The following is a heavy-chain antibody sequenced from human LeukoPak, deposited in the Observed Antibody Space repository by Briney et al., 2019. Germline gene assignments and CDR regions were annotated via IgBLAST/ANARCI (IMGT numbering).Heavy chain of an antibody. Sequence: WGSLRLSCAASGFIFSNYGMSWVRQAPGKGLECVSAITGDGATTYYADSVRGRFTISRDNSKNTLYLQMNSLRAEDTAIYYCAKAYGTNGYFQLPIDFWGQGTLVTVSS. D-gene: IGHD2-8*01. CDR1: GFIFSNYG. CDR3: AKAYGTNGYFQLPIDF. V-gene: IGHV3-23*01. J-gene: IGHJ4*02. CDR2: ITGDGATT.